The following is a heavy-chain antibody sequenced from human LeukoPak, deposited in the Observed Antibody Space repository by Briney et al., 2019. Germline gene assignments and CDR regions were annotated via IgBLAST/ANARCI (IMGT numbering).Heavy chain of an antibody. Sequence: PSETLSLTCAVYGGSFSGYYWGWIRQPPGKGLEWIGEINHSGSTNYNPSLKSRVTISVDTSKNQFSLKLSSVTAADTAVYYCARDPTQAYIDYWGQGTLVTVSS. J-gene: IGHJ4*02. CDR2: INHSGST. CDR3: ARDPTQAYIDY. CDR1: GGSFSGYY. V-gene: IGHV4-34*01.